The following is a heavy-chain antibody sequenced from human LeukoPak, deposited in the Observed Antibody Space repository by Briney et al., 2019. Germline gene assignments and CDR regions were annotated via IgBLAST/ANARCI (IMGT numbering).Heavy chain of an antibody. Sequence: PSQTLSLTCTVSGGSISSADYYWSWIRQPPGEGLEWIGFIYYNPSLKSRLTISVDTSKNQFSLKLSSVTAADTAVYYCARRYCSGGSCYWFDPWGQGTLVTVSS. J-gene: IGHJ5*02. CDR1: GGSISSADYY. V-gene: IGHV4-30-4*01. D-gene: IGHD2-15*01. CDR3: ARRYCSGGSCYWFDP. CDR2: IY.